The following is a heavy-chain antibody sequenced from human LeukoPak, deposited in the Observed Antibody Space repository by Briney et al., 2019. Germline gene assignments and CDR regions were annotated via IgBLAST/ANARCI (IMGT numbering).Heavy chain of an antibody. CDR2: TRNKAKNYTT. CDR3: SRGSASHPYYYGMDV. Sequence: QPGGSLRLSCAASGFIFSDHYMDWVRQTPGRGLEWVGRTRNKAKNYTTQYAASVRGRFTISTDASKNSLYLQMNSLKTEDTAVYYCSRGSASHPYYYGMDVWGQGTTVTVSS. D-gene: IGHD6-19*01. J-gene: IGHJ6*02. V-gene: IGHV3-72*01. CDR1: GFIFSDHY.